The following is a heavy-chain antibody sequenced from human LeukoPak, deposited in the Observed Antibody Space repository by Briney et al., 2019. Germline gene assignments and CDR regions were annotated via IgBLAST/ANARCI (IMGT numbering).Heavy chain of an antibody. CDR2: IYYSGLT. J-gene: IGHJ4*02. D-gene: IGHD4-17*01. V-gene: IGHV4-39*02. CDR1: GGSITSSSSY. Sequence: SETLSLTCTVSGGSITSSSSYWGWVRQPPGKGPEWIGSIYYSGLTYDNPSLKSRVSISVDPAKIHFSLKVTSVTAADTAVYYCASGTFDDYGDYDRGDYFDHWGQGTLVTVSS. CDR3: ASGTFDDYGDYDRGDYFDH.